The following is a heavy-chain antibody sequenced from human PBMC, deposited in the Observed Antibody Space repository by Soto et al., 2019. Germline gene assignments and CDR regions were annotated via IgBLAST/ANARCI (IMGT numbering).Heavy chain of an antibody. J-gene: IGHJ6*02. Sequence: ALRLSCAASGFTFSSYGMDWVRQAPGKGLEWVAVIWYDGSNKYYADSVKGRFTISRDNSKSTLYLQMNSLRAEDTAVYYCARDGDIVVVVAATGHYYGMDVWGQGTTVTSP. CDR2: IWYDGSNK. CDR3: ARDGDIVVVVAATGHYYGMDV. V-gene: IGHV3-33*01. CDR1: GFTFSSYG. D-gene: IGHD2-15*01.